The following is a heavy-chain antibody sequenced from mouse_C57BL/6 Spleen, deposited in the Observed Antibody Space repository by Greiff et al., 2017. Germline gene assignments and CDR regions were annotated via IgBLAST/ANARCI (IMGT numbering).Heavy chain of an antibody. V-gene: IGHV1-39*01. CDR3: ARQYYGSSLYAMDY. CDR1: GYSFTDYN. D-gene: IGHD1-1*01. Sequence: VHVKQSGPELVKPGASVKISCKASGYSFTDYNMNWVKQSNGKSLEWIGVINPNYGTTSYNQKFKGKATLTVDQSSSTAYMQLNSLTSEDSAVYYCARQYYGSSLYAMDYWGQGTSVTVSS. CDR2: INPNYGTT. J-gene: IGHJ4*01.